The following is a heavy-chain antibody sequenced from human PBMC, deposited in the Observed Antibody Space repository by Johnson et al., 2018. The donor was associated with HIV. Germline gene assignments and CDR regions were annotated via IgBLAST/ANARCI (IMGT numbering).Heavy chain of an antibody. V-gene: IGHV3-15*01. D-gene: IGHD3-22*01. Sequence: VQLVESGGGLVQPGGSLRLSCAASGFTFSSYWMSWVRQAPGKGLAWVGRINSKTDGGTTDYAAPVKGRFTISRDDSKNTLYLQMNSLKTEDTAVYYCTTLGSYYYDSSGWTHDAFDIWGQGTMVTVSS. J-gene: IGHJ3*02. CDR1: GFTFSSYW. CDR2: INSKTDGGTT. CDR3: TTLGSYYYDSSGWTHDAFDI.